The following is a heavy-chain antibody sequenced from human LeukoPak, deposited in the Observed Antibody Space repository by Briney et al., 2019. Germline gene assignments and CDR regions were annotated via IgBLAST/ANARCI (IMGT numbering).Heavy chain of an antibody. Sequence: GGSLRLSCAASGFTVSSNYMSWVRQAPGKGLEWVSVIYSGGSTYYADSVKGRFTISRDNSRNTLYLQMNSLRAEDTAVYYCARSPPYSSSWYGDFDYWGQGTLVTVSS. D-gene: IGHD6-13*01. V-gene: IGHV3-53*01. CDR3: ARSPPYSSSWYGDFDY. CDR1: GFTVSSNY. CDR2: IYSGGST. J-gene: IGHJ4*02.